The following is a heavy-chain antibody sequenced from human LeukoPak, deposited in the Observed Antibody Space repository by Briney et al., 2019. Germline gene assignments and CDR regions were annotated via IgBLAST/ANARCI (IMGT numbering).Heavy chain of an antibody. CDR1: GFTFSSYS. J-gene: IGHJ6*02. D-gene: IGHD4-17*01. CDR3: ARDSTVTTTDYYYYGMDV. Sequence: GGSLRLSCAASGFTFSSYSMNWVRQAPGKGLEWVSSISSSSSYIYYADSVKGRFTISRDNAKNSLYLQMNSLRAEDTAVYYCARDSTVTTTDYYYYGMDVWSQGTTVTVSS. V-gene: IGHV3-21*01. CDR2: ISSSSSYI.